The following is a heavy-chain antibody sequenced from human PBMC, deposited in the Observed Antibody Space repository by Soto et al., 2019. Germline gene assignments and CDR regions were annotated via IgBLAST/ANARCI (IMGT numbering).Heavy chain of an antibody. V-gene: IGHV4-39*01. D-gene: IGHD6-13*01. CDR1: GGSISSSSYY. CDR3: ARRGIAAAVFYGMDV. Sequence: SETLSLTCTVSGGSISSSSYYWGWIRQPPGKGLEWIGSIYYSGSTYYNPSLKSRVTISVDTSKNQFSLKLSSVTAAGTAVYYCARRGIAAAVFYGMDVWGQGTTVTVSS. CDR2: IYYSGST. J-gene: IGHJ6*02.